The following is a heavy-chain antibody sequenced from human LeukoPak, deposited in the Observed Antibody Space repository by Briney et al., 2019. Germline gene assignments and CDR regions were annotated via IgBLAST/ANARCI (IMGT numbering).Heavy chain of an antibody. CDR2: INPNSGGT. CDR3: ARRNVVRYCSSTSCLAGNWFDP. V-gene: IGHV1-2*02. Sequence: ASVKVSCKASGYTFTGYYMHWVRQAPGQGLEWMGWINPNSGGTNYAQKFQGRVTMTRDTSISTAYMELSRLRSEDTAVYYCARRNVVRYCSSTSCLAGNWFDPWGQGTLVTVSS. J-gene: IGHJ5*02. CDR1: GYTFTGYY. D-gene: IGHD2-2*01.